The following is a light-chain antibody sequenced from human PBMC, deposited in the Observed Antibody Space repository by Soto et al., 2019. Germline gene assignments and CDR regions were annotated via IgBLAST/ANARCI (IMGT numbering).Light chain of an antibody. V-gene: IGLV2-14*03. Sequence: QSVLTQPASGSGSPGQSITISCTGTSSDVGGYKYVSWYQQHPGKAPKLMIYDVSNRPSGVSNRFSGSKSGNTASLPISGLQSEDEADYYCSSYTSSSSYVFGGGPRSPS. CDR2: DVS. CDR3: SSYTSSSSYV. J-gene: IGLJ1*01. CDR1: SSDVGGYKY.